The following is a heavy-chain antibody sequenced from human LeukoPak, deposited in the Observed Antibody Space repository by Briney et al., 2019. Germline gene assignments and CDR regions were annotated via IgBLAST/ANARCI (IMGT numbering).Heavy chain of an antibody. J-gene: IGHJ3*02. CDR2: ISSSGSTT. CDR3: AKVLIWTYGSGNYYKGAFDI. D-gene: IGHD3-10*01. Sequence: PGGSLRLSCAASGFTFTDYYMSWIRQAPGKGLEWISYISSSGSTTYYADSVKGRFTISRDNSKNALYLQMNSLRAEDTAVYYCAKVLIWTYGSGNYYKGAFDIWGQGTMVTVFS. CDR1: GFTFTDYY. V-gene: IGHV3-11*01.